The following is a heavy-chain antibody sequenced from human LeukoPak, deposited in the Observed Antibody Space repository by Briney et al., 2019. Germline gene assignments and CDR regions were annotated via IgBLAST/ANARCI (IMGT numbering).Heavy chain of an antibody. CDR3: AKDGAWLRFDD. Sequence: GGSLRLSCAASGFTFSTFAMIWVRQPPGKGLEWVSSIFPSGGEIHYADSVRGRFTISRDNARNSLYLQMNGLRVEDTAVYYCAKDGAWLRFDDWGQGILVTVSS. V-gene: IGHV3-23*01. CDR1: GFTFSTFA. D-gene: IGHD5-12*01. CDR2: IFPSGGEI. J-gene: IGHJ4*02.